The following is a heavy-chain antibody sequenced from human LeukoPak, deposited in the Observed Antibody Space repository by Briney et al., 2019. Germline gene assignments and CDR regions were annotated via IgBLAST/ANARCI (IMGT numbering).Heavy chain of an antibody. CDR1: GYTFTSYD. J-gene: IGHJ4*02. D-gene: IGHD3-22*01. Sequence: ASVKVSCKASGYTFTSYDINWVRQATGQGLEWMGWMNPNSGNTGYAQKFQGRVTMTRNTSISTAYMELSSLRSEDAAVYYCARGKYYYDSSGYYDNFDYWGQGTLVTVSS. CDR2: MNPNSGNT. CDR3: ARGKYYYDSSGYYDNFDY. V-gene: IGHV1-8*01.